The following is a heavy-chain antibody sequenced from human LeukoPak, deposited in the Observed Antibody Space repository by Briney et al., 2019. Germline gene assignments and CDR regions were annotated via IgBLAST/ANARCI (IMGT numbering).Heavy chain of an antibody. CDR3: AKGAGYRSSGWYFDH. J-gene: IGHJ4*02. CDR2: IDDTGGTT. Sequence: GGSLRLSCAASGFTFSVFGMSWVRQAPGKGLEWVSDIDDTGGTTYYADSVKGRSTISRDNSKNTLYLQVNSLRAEDTAVYYCAKGAGYRSSGWYFDHWGQGTLVTGPS. D-gene: IGHD6-19*01. CDR1: GFTFSVFG. V-gene: IGHV3-23*01.